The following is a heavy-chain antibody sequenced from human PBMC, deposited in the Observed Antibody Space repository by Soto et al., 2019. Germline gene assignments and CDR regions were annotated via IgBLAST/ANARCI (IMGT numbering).Heavy chain of an antibody. CDR1: GFTFINYA. CDR2: LTGSGGAT. Sequence: EVQLLESGGGLVQPGGSLRLFCAASGFTFINYAMSWVRQAPGKGLEWVSGLTGSGGATYYADSVKGRLTISRDNSNNTLYLQMNSLRAEDTAVYYCAKEGSVTAALDYWGQGILVTVSS. V-gene: IGHV3-23*01. D-gene: IGHD6-13*01. J-gene: IGHJ4*02. CDR3: AKEGSVTAALDY.